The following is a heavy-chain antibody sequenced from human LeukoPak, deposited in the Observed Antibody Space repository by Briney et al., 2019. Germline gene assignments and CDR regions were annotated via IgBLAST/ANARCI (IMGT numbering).Heavy chain of an antibody. CDR2: ISWNSGSI. V-gene: IGHV3-9*01. J-gene: IGHJ4*02. Sequence: SLRLSCAASGFTFDDYAMHWVRQAPGKGLEWVSGISWNSGSIGYADSVKGRFTISRDNAKNSLYLQMNSLRAEDTALYYCAKDSSYSPATSSLFDYWGQGTLVTVSS. D-gene: IGHD2-2*02. CDR1: GFTFDDYA. CDR3: AKDSSYSPATSSLFDY.